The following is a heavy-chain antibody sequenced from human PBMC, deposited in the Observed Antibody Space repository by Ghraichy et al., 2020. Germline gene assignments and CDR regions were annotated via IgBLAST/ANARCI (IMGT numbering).Heavy chain of an antibody. CDR1: AFTFSSYA. CDR2: IRGSGSST. V-gene: IGHV3-23*01. D-gene: IGHD3-22*01. Sequence: GESLNISCAASAFTFSSYAMTWVRQAPGKGLEWVSTIRGSGSSTYYTDSVKGRFTISRDNSKNTLYLQMNSLRAEDTAVYYCAKDRDYYDSSGYYFNAFDIWRQGTLVTVSS. CDR3: AKDRDYYDSSGYYFNAFDI. J-gene: IGHJ3*02.